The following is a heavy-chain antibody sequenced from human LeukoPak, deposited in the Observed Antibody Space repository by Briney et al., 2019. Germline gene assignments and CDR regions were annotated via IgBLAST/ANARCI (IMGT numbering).Heavy chain of an antibody. CDR3: ARGRGNSSSWYFDY. CDR1: RFTFSSYW. V-gene: IGHV3-7*01. CDR2: IKHDGSEK. Sequence: RPGGSLKLSCAASRFTFSSYWMSWVRQAPGKGRGGGAKIKHDGSEKYSVDSEKGRFTISRDNAKNSLYLQMNSLRAEDTAVYYCARGRGNSSSWYFDYWGQGTLATVSS. D-gene: IGHD6-13*01. J-gene: IGHJ4*02.